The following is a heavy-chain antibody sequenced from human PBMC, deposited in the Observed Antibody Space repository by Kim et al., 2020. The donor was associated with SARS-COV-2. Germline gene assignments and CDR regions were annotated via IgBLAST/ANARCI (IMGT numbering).Heavy chain of an antibody. CDR1: GFTFSSYG. CDR2: ISYDGSNK. J-gene: IGHJ6*02. D-gene: IGHD6-6*01. V-gene: IGHV3-30*18. CDR3: AKTIRAARPGKYYYGMDV. Sequence: GGSLRLSCAASGFTFSSYGMHWVRQAPGKGLVWVAVISYDGSNKYYADSVKGRFTISRDNSKNTLYLQMNSLRAEDTAVYYCAKTIRAARPGKYYYGMDVWGQGTTVTVSS.